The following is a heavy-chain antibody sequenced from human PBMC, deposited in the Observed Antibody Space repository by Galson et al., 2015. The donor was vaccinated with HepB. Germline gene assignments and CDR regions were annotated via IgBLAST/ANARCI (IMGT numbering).Heavy chain of an antibody. CDR2: IYYSGST. CDR1: GGSISSRSYY. V-gene: IGHV4-39*07. J-gene: IGHJ4*02. Sequence: SETLSLTCTVSGGSISSRSYYWGWIRQPPGKGLEWIGSIYYSGSTYYNPSLKSRVTISMDTSQNHFSLKLSSVTAADTAVYYCARHAVTRTIYGDFATHFDYWGQGTLVTVSS. D-gene: IGHD4-17*01. CDR3: ARHAVTRTIYGDFATHFDY.